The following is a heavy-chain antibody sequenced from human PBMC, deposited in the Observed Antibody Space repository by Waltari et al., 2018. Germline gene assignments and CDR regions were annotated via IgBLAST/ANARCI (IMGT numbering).Heavy chain of an antibody. CDR2: INPNSGGT. CDR3: AGYYYDSSGYYWFDP. J-gene: IGHJ5*02. V-gene: IGHV1-2*02. Sequence: QVQLVQSGAEVKKPGASVKVSCTASGYTFTGSYTHWVRQAPGQGLEWMGWINPNSGGTNYAQKFQGRVTMTRDTSISTAYMELSRLRSDDTAVYYCAGYYYDSSGYYWFDPWGQGTLVTVSS. CDR1: GYTFTGSY. D-gene: IGHD3-22*01.